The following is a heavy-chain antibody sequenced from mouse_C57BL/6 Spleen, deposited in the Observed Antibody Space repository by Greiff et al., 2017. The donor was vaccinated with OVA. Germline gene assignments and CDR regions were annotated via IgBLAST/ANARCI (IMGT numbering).Heavy chain of an antibody. D-gene: IGHD1-1*01. V-gene: IGHV1-76*01. Sequence: QVQLQQSGAELVRPGASVKLSCKASGYTFTDYYINWVKQRPGQGLEWIARIYPGSGNTYYNEKFKGKATLTAEKSSSTAYMQLSSLTSEDSAVYFCARSNYYGSSRYAMDYWGQGTSVTVSS. CDR1: GYTFTDYY. J-gene: IGHJ4*01. CDR3: ARSNYYGSSRYAMDY. CDR2: IYPGSGNT.